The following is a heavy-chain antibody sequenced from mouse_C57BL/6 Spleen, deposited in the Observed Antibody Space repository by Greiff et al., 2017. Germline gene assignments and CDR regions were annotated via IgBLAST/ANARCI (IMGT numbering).Heavy chain of an antibody. CDR1: GYTFTSYA. V-gene: IGHV1-85*01. CDR2: IYTRDGST. J-gene: IGHJ3*01. Sequence: QVQLQQSGPELVKPGASVKLSCTASGYTFTSYAINWVKQRPGQGLEWIGWIYTRDGSTTSYEKFTGKATLTVYTASSTAYMELHSQTSEDAAVDFCASGRQTGTWAYWGQGTLVTVSA. D-gene: IGHD4-1*01. CDR3: ASGRQTGTWAY.